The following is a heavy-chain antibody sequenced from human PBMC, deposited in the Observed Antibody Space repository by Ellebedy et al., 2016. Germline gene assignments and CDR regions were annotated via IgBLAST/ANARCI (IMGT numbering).Heavy chain of an antibody. CDR3: ATRYTETYYVE. D-gene: IGHD4-17*01. CDR1: GFSVSSNY. J-gene: IGHJ4*02. Sequence: GGSLRLXXTASGFSVSSNYMSWVRQAPGKGLEWVSVLYSGGSSYYADSVKGRFTISRDDSKNTLYLQMNSLRAEDTAVYYCATRYTETYYVEWGQGTLVTVSS. V-gene: IGHV3-66*01. CDR2: LYSGGSS.